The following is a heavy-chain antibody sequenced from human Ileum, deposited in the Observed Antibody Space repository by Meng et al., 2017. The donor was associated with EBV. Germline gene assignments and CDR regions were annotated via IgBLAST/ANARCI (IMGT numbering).Heavy chain of an antibody. CDR3: ARGYGPIHSEYNFDY. V-gene: IGHV6-1*01. CDR2: TFYRSKWSN. CDR1: GDIVSVNSAA. D-gene: IGHD1-26*01. Sequence: LQPLRPGLVKPSQTPSLLCAISGDIVSVNSAAWNWIRQSPSRGLEWLGRTFYRSKWSNEYAVSVKSRITINPDTSKNQFFLQLNSVTPEDTAVYYCARGYGPIHSEYNFDYWGQGTLVTVSS. J-gene: IGHJ4*02.